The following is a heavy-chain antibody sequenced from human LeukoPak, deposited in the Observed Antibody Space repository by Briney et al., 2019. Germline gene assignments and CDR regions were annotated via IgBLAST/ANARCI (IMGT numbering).Heavy chain of an antibody. V-gene: IGHV3-74*01. CDR2: INSDGSST. J-gene: IGHJ5*02. CDR3: ARGGYCSGGSCYRIDP. Sequence: GGSLRLSCADSGLTFSNYWMHWVRQAPGKGLVWVARINSDGSSTSYADSVKGRFTISRDNDKNTLYLQMNSLRAEDTAVYYCARGGYCSGGSCYRIDPWGQGTLVTVSS. D-gene: IGHD2-15*01. CDR1: GLTFSNYW.